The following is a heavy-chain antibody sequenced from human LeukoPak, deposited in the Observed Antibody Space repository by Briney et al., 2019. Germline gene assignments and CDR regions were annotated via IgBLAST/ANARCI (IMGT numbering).Heavy chain of an antibody. V-gene: IGHV4-34*01. D-gene: IGHD2-2*01. CDR2: INHSGST. CDR1: GGSFSGYY. Sequence: SETLSLTCAVYGGSFSGYYWSWIRQPPGKGLEWIGEINHSGSTNYNPSLKSRVTISVDTSKNQFSLKLSSVDAADTAVYYCARKYFSSTSCYPDAFDIWGQGTMVTVSS. CDR3: ARKYFSSTSCYPDAFDI. J-gene: IGHJ3*02.